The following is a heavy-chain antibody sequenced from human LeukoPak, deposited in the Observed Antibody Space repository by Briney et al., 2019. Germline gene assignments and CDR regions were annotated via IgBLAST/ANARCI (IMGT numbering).Heavy chain of an antibody. CDR1: GYTFTSYG. J-gene: IGHJ4*02. D-gene: IGHD6-6*01. Sequence: ASVKVSCKASGYTFTSYGISWVRQAPGQGLEWMGWISAYNGNTNYAQKLQGRVTMTTDTSTSTAYMELRSVRSDDTAVYYCARDQDWQLENYGTLDYWGQGTLVTVSS. CDR2: ISAYNGNT. CDR3: ARDQDWQLENYGTLDY. V-gene: IGHV1-18*01.